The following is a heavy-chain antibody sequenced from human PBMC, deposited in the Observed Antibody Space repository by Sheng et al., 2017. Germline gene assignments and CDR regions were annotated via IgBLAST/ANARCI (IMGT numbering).Heavy chain of an antibody. D-gene: IGHD1-7*01. CDR2: IIPLIEIT. V-gene: IGHV1-69*04. Sequence: QVQLVQSGAEVKKPGSSVKVSCKASGDTFSNYAIGWVRQAPGQGLEWMGGIIPLIEITNYAQTFQGRVTLTADKSTSTAYMELSSLRSEDTAVYYCARERYELVSRVYYYYYMDVWGKGTTVTVSS. J-gene: IGHJ6*03. CDR1: GDTFSNYA. CDR3: ARERYELVSRVYYYYYMDV.